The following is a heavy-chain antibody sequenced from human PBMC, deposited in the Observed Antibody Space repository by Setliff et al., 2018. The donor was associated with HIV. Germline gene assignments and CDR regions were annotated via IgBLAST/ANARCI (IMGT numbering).Heavy chain of an antibody. CDR2: IYHTGTT. CDR1: GMSVSGYY. D-gene: IGHD1-26*01. J-gene: IGHJ3*01. Sequence: TLSLTCRVSGMSVSGYYWSWIRQSPGKGLEWIGYIYHTGTTSYNPSLKSRVTIQIDRSNNHFSLNLRSATTADTAVYFCARDHELGAFDLWGQGTMVTV. CDR3: ARDHELGAFDL. V-gene: IGHV4-59*02.